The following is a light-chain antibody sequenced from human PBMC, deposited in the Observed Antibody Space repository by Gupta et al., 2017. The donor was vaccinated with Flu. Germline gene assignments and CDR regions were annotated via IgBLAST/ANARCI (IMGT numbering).Light chain of an antibody. V-gene: IGKV3-15*01. CDR1: QSVDSK. Sequence: EIVMPQSPAPLAVSPGERATLSCRASQSVDSKLAWYQQKPGEAARRLLNGASTRATGSPARCSGSGAGTECTLTISSLQSEDFAVYYCQQYNNWPPFTFGQGTRLEFK. CDR2: GAS. CDR3: QQYNNWPPFT. J-gene: IGKJ5*01.